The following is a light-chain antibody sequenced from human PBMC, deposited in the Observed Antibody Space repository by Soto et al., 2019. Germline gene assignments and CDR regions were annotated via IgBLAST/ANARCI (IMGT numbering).Light chain of an antibody. CDR1: QSVSSN. CDR2: GAS. CDR3: QHYNNWPIT. J-gene: IGKJ5*01. V-gene: IGKV3-15*01. Sequence: EIVVTQSPATLSVSPGERATLSCRAGQSVSSNLAWYQQKPGQAPRLLIYGASTRATGIPARFSGSGSGTEFTLTISSLQSEDFAVYYCQHYNNWPITFGQGTRLEIK.